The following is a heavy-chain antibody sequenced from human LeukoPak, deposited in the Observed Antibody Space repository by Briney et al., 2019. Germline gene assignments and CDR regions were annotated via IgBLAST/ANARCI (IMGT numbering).Heavy chain of an antibody. V-gene: IGHV3-74*01. J-gene: IGHJ4*02. CDR2: IDNDGSNI. D-gene: IGHD6-19*01. Sequence: GGALRLSCAASGFTFSSYWMHWVGQAPGKGLVGVSRIDNDGSNIRYADSVKGRFTITRDNAKTTLYLQMNSLRAEDTAVYYCTRDNSSGWTTFDYWGQGTLVTVSS. CDR3: TRDNSSGWTTFDY. CDR1: GFTFSSYW.